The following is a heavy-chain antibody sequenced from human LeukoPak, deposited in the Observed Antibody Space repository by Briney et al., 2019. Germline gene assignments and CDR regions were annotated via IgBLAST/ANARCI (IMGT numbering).Heavy chain of an antibody. D-gene: IGHD4-17*01. CDR1: GYSFTIYW. J-gene: IGHJ6*02. CDR2: IYPGDSDT. CDR3: ARLLLADYGDYVNYYYYGMDV. V-gene: IGHV5-51*01. Sequence: GESLKISCKGSGYSFTIYWIGGVRQMPGKGLEWMGIIYPGDSDTRYSPPFQGQVTISADKSISTAYLQWSSLKASDTAMYYCARLLLADYGDYVNYYYYGMDVWGQGTTVTVSS.